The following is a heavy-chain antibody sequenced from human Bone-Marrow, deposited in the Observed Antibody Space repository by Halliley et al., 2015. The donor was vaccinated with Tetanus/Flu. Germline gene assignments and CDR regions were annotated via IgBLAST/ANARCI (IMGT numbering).Heavy chain of an antibody. D-gene: IGHD1-1*01. V-gene: IGHV4-34*01. CDR3: ARGRSRRVVYNLVVAHPFDS. J-gene: IGHJ4*02. CDR2: INYSGST. Sequence: GLVKPSETLSLTCAVYGGSFSDHYWTWIRQPPGKGLEWIGEINYSGSTNYNAALKSRLKISIDTSRHQFSPKLTSVTAADTAVYYCARGRSRRVVYNLVVAHPFDSWGQGSLVSVSS. CDR1: GGSFSDHY.